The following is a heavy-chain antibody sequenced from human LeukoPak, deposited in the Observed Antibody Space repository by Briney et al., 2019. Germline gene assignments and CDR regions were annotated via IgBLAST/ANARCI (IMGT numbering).Heavy chain of an antibody. CDR3: ARRVGGYNYFDY. D-gene: IGHD5-12*01. CDR1: GGSISSGGYY. V-gene: IGHV4-31*02. J-gene: IGHJ4*02. Sequence: SQTLSLTCTVSGGSISSGGYYWSWIRQHPGKGLEWIGYIYHSGSTYYNPSLKSRVTISVDTSKNQYSLKLSSVTAADTAVYYCARRVGGYNYFDYWGQGTLVTVSS. CDR2: IYHSGST.